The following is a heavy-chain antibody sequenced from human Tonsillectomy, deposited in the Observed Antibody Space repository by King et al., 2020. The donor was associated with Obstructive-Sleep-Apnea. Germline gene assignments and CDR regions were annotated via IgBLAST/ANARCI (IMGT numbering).Heavy chain of an antibody. Sequence: VQLVESGGGLVQPGGSLRLSCAASGFIFSTYSMNWVRQAPGKGLEWVSYISRFSTTIYYADSVKGRFTISRDNAKNSLYLRMNSLRAEDTAVYYCARDRGAAAGTYYYDDGMDVWGQGTTVTVSS. CDR2: ISRFSTTI. D-gene: IGHD6-13*01. CDR3: ARDRGAAAGTYYYDDGMDV. J-gene: IGHJ6*02. V-gene: IGHV3-48*01. CDR1: GFIFSTYS.